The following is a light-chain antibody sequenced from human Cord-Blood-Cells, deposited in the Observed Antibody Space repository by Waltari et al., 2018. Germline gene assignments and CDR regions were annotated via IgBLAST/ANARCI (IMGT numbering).Light chain of an antibody. J-gene: IGKJ2*03. CDR1: QSVSN. Sequence: EIVMTQSPATLSVSPGERATLSCRAGQSVSNLAWYQQKPGQAPRLLIYGASTRATGIPARFSGSGSGTEFTLTISSLQSEDFAVYYCQQYNNWPPYSFGQGTKLEIK. V-gene: IGKV3-15*01. CDR3: QQYNNWPPYS. CDR2: GAS.